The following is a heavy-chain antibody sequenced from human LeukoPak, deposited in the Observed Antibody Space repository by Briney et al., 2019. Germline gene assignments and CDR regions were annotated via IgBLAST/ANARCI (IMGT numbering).Heavy chain of an antibody. D-gene: IGHD3-22*01. CDR2: INPNSGGT. CDR1: GYTFTGYY. Sequence: GASVKVSCKASGYTFTGYYMHWVRQAPGQGLEWMGWINPNSGGTNYAQKFQGRVTMTRDTSISTAYMELSRLRSDDTAVYYCAKDRNYYDSSGYYYGDYWGQGTLVIVSS. CDR3: AKDRNYYDSSGYYYGDY. J-gene: IGHJ4*02. V-gene: IGHV1-2*02.